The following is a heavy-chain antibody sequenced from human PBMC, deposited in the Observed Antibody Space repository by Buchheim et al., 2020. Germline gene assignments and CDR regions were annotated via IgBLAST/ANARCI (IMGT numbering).Heavy chain of an antibody. CDR3: ARAFGVAGRRPFDP. J-gene: IGHJ5*02. D-gene: IGHD3-3*01. CDR2: ISSSSSTI. CDR1: GFTFSSYS. V-gene: IGHV3-48*04. Sequence: EVQLVESGGGLVQPGGSLRLSCAASGFTFSSYSMNWVRQAPGKGLEWVSYISSSSSTIYYADSVKGRFTISRHNANNSLVLQMNSLRAEDTAVYYCARAFGVAGRRPFDPWGQGTL.